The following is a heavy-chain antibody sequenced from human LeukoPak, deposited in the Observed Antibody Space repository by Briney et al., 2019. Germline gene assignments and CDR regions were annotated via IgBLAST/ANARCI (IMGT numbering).Heavy chain of an antibody. J-gene: IGHJ4*02. D-gene: IGHD5-12*01. CDR1: GFTFSSYE. Sequence: GGSLRLSCVASGFTFSSYEMNWVRQAPGKGLEWVSFIDRSGSTMYYADSVKGRFTISRDNAKNSLYLQMSSLRAEDTAVYYCARAPYSAYVAYWGQGTLVTVSS. CDR2: IDRSGSTM. CDR3: ARAPYSAYVAY. V-gene: IGHV3-48*03.